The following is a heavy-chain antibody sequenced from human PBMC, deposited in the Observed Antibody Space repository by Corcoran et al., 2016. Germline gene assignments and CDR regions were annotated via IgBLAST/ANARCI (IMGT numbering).Heavy chain of an antibody. CDR1: GFTFSNTW. V-gene: IGHV3-15*07. CDR2: IRSNTDGGTS. D-gene: IGHD4-4*01. CDR3: TTESHWTTISY. Sequence: EVQLVEFGGGLVKPGGSLRLSCAASGFTFSNTWMNWVRQAPGKGLEWVGRIRSNTDGGTSDYAAPVKGRFTISRDDSKNTLYLQMNSLKTEDTAVYYCTTESHWTTISYWGQGTLVTVSS. J-gene: IGHJ4*02.